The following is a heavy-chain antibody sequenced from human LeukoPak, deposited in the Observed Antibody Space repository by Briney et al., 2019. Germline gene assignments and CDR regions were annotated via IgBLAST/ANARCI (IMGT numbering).Heavy chain of an antibody. D-gene: IGHD1-26*01. CDR3: ARLVGASWFDS. J-gene: IGHJ5*01. Sequence: SQTLSLTCAISGDSVSTNSATWTWLRQSPSRGLEWLGRTYYRSKWSNDYAVSMKSRITINPDTSKNQFSLQLNSVTPEYTAVYYCARLVGASWFDSWGQGTLVTVSS. CDR1: GDSVSTNSAT. V-gene: IGHV6-1*01. CDR2: TYYRSKWSN.